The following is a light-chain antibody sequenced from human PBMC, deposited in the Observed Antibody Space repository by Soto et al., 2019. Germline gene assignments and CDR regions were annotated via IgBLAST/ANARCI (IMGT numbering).Light chain of an antibody. CDR3: QQRSNWPWIT. J-gene: IGKJ5*01. CDR2: DAS. V-gene: IGKV3-11*01. CDR1: QSVSSY. Sequence: EIVLTQSPATLSLSPGERATLSCRASQSVSSYLAWYQQKPGQAPRLLIYDASNRATGIPARFSGSGSGTDFTLTISSLEPEDFAVYYCQQRSNWPWITCGQGTGLDIX.